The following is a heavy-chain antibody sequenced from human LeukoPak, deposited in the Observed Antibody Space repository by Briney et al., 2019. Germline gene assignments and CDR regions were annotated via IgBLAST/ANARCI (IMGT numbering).Heavy chain of an antibody. D-gene: IGHD6-13*01. CDR1: GFTFSSYS. V-gene: IGHV3-21*01. CDR3: ARVGLLMGSSWDYYYYMDV. Sequence: PGGSLRLSCAASGFTFSSYSMNWVRQAPGKGLEWVSSISSSSSYIYYADSVKGRFTISRDNAKNSLYLQMNSLRAEDTAVYYCARVGLLMGSSWDYYYYMDVWGKGTTVTVSS. CDR2: ISSSSSYI. J-gene: IGHJ6*03.